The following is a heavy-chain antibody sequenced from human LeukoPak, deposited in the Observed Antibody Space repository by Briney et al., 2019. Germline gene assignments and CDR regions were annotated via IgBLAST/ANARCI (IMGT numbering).Heavy chain of an antibody. V-gene: IGHV1-2*02. CDR3: ARQRVGSSSSDY. J-gene: IGHJ4*02. CDR1: GYTFTGYY. Sequence: AASVKVSCKASGYTFTGYYMHWVRQAPGQGLEWMGWINPNSGGSNYAQKFQGRVTMTRDTSISTADMELSSLRSDDTAVYYCARQRVGSSSSDYWGQGTLVTVSS. D-gene: IGHD6-13*01. CDR2: INPNSGGS.